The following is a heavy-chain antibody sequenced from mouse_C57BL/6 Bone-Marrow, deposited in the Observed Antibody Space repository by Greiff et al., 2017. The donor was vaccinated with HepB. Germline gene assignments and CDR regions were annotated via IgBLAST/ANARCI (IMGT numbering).Heavy chain of an antibody. CDR1: GYTFTSYG. V-gene: IGHV1-81*01. D-gene: IGHD1-1*01. Sequence: VKLVESGAELARPGASVKLSCKASGYTFTSYGISWVKQRTGQGLEWIGEIYPRSGNTYYNEKFKGKATLTADKSSSTAYMELRSLTSEDSAVYFCARRDYGSSYRYFDVWGTGTTVTVSS. J-gene: IGHJ1*03. CDR3: ARRDYGSSYRYFDV. CDR2: IYPRSGNT.